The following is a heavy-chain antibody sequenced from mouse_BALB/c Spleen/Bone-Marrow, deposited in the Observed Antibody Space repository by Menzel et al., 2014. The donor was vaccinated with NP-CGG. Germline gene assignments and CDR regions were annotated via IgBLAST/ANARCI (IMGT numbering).Heavy chain of an antibody. Sequence: EVKLQESGAELVKPGASVKLSCTASGFNIKDTYMHWVKQRPEQGLEWIGRIDPANGNTKYDPKFQGKATITADTSSNTAYLQLSSLTSEDTAVYYCARNCGYGKSFAYWGQGTLVPVSA. CDR3: ARNCGYGKSFAY. D-gene: IGHD2-2*01. J-gene: IGHJ3*01. CDR1: GFNIKDTY. V-gene: IGHV14-3*02. CDR2: IDPANGNT.